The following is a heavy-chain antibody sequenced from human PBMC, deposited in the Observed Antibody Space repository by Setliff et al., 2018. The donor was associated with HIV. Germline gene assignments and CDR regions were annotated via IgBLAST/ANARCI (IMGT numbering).Heavy chain of an antibody. V-gene: IGHV1-69*11. D-gene: IGHD3-16*01. J-gene: IGHJ4*02. CDR1: GGTFRSYS. CDR3: AKAAVEMTTIAFGGPPGY. Sequence: ASVKVSCKASGGTFRSYSINWVRQAPGQGLEWMGTIIPFIDATHYAQSFQGRLTITAYESSNTAYMELSSLRLHDTAVYYCAKAAVEMTTIAFGGPPGYWGQGTLVTVSS. CDR2: IIPFIDAT.